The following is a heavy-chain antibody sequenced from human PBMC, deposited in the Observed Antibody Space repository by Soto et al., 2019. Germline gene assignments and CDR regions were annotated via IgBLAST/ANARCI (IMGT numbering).Heavy chain of an antibody. CDR3: ARDLNYGLFDY. CDR1: GFPFVSNA. Sequence: EVQLVESGGGLVKLGGPRRLPFQASGFPFVSNALNGVRQAPGKGREWVSSISSSIGTIYYADSVKGRFTISRDNAKNSLYLQMNSLRAEDTAVYYCARDLNYGLFDYWGQGTLVTVSS. D-gene: IGHD4-17*01. CDR2: ISSSIGTI. V-gene: IGHV3-48*01. J-gene: IGHJ4*02.